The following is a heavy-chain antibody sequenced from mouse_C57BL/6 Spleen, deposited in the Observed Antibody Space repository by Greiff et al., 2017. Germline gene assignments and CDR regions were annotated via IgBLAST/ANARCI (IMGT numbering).Heavy chain of an antibody. J-gene: IGHJ2*01. Sequence: VQLQQSGAELVKPGASVKLSCTASGFNINDYYMHWVKQRTEQGLEWIGRIDPEDGETKYAAKFQGKATITADTSSNTAYLQLSSLTSEDTAVYYFSKSFYCYVSSLFDDWGQGTTLTVSS. CDR3: SKSFYCYVSSLFDD. D-gene: IGHD1-1*01. CDR2: IDPEDGET. CDR1: GFNINDYY. V-gene: IGHV14-2*01.